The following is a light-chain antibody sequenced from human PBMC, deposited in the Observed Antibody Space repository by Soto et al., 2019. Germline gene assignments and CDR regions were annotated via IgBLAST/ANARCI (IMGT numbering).Light chain of an antibody. CDR2: DAS. J-gene: IGKJ4*01. Sequence: EFVLTQSPGTLSLSPGERATLSCRASQTVRNNYLAWYQQKPGQAPRLLIYDASSRATGIPDRFSGGGSGTDFTLTISRLEPEDFAVYYCQQYNSSPVTFGGGTKVDIK. CDR3: QQYNSSPVT. V-gene: IGKV3-20*01. CDR1: QTVRNNY.